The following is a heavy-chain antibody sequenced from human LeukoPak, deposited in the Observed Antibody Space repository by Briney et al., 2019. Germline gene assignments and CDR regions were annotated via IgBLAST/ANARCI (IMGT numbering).Heavy chain of an antibody. CDR2: INPNSGGT. V-gene: IGHV1-2*02. Sequence: ASVTVSCKASGYTFTGYYMHWVRQAPGQGLEWMGWINPNSGGTNYAQKLQGRVTMTRDTSISTAYMELSRLRSDDTAVYYCARDGDYVWGSYRRKGGFDYWGQGTLVTVSS. J-gene: IGHJ4*02. CDR1: GYTFTGYY. CDR3: ARDGDYVWGSYRRKGGFDY. D-gene: IGHD3-16*02.